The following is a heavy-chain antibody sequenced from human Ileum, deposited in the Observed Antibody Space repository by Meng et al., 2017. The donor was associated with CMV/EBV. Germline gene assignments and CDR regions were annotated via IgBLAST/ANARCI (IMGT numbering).Heavy chain of an antibody. CDR3: ETHYGGPKSYFDY. CDR1: GFTFNNYA. V-gene: IGHV3-23*01. CDR2: ISGSGVST. J-gene: IGHJ4*02. D-gene: IGHD4-17*01. Sequence: GGSLRLSCAASGFTFNNYAMSWVRQAPGKGLEWVSVISGSGVSTYYADSVKAQFTISRDNSKNTVYLQMNNLRAEDTDGYYCETHYGGPKSYFDYWGQGTLVTVSS.